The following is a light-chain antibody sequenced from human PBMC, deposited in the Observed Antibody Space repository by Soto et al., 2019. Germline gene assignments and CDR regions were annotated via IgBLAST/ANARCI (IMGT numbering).Light chain of an antibody. CDR3: QQHSKWPIT. CDR2: GIS. V-gene: IGKV3-15*01. Sequence: EIVMTQSPGTLSLSPGETATLSCRASQSVDSNYLAWYQQKPGQAPRLLVYGISTRATDIPARFSGSGSGTEFTLTISSLPSEDFGIYYCQQHSKWPITFGQGTRLEIK. CDR1: QSVDSN. J-gene: IGKJ5*01.